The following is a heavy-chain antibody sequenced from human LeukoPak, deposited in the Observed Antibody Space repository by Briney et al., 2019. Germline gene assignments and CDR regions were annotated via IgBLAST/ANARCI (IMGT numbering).Heavy chain of an antibody. CDR3: ARDSSRYCSGGSCPSSYY. Sequence: PGGSLRLSCAASGFTFSSYSMNWVRQAPGKGLEWVSSISSSSSYIYYADSVKGRFTISRDNAKNSLYLQMNSLRAEDTAVYYCARDSSRYCSGGSCPSSYYWGQGTLVTVSS. V-gene: IGHV3-21*01. CDR2: ISSSSSYI. D-gene: IGHD2-15*01. J-gene: IGHJ4*02. CDR1: GFTFSSYS.